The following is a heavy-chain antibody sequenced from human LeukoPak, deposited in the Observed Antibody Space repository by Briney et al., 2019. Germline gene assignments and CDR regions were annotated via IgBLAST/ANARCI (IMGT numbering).Heavy chain of an antibody. CDR1: GFTFSNFA. D-gene: IGHD1-26*01. Sequence: GGSLRLSCAASGFTFSNFAMSWVRQAPGKGLEWVSAISGSGDSTYYADSVKGRFTISRDNSKNTLYLQMNSLRAEDTAVYYCAKAAGATSSRWFDPWGQGTLVTVSS. V-gene: IGHV3-23*01. CDR3: AKAAGATSSRWFDP. CDR2: ISGSGDST. J-gene: IGHJ5*02.